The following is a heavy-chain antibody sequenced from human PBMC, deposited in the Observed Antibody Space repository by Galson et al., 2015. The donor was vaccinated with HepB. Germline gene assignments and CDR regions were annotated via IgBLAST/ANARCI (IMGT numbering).Heavy chain of an antibody. J-gene: IGHJ4*02. CDR2: IYYSGST. Sequence: ETLSLTCTVSGGSISSSGYYWGWIRQPPGQGLEWIGTIYYSGSTYYNPSLKSRVTISVDASKNQFSLKLNSVTAADTAVYYCATDYSLDYWGQGTLVTVSS. CDR1: GGSISSSGYY. CDR3: ATDYSLDY. V-gene: IGHV4-39*01. D-gene: IGHD4/OR15-4a*01.